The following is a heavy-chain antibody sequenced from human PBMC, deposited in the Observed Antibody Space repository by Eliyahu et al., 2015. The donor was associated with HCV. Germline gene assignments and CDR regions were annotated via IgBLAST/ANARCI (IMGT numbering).Heavy chain of an antibody. CDR2: ISYNGSNE. CDR3: ARGVLYSSSRGWLDP. J-gene: IGHJ5*02. CDR1: GFTFXVYG. Sequence: QVQLIESGGGVVQPGRSLRLSCXASGFTFXVYGMHWVRQAPGKGLEWLTMISYNGSNEYYVDSVKGRFTISRDNSKNTLYLQMNSLTPEDTAVYYCARGVLYSSSRGWLDPWGQGTLVTVSS. V-gene: IGHV3-30*03. D-gene: IGHD3-22*01.